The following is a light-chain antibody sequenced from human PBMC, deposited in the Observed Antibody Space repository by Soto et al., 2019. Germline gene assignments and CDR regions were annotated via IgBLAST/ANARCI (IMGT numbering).Light chain of an antibody. J-gene: IGKJ4*01. Sequence: VLTQSPATLSLSPEERATLSCRASQSVGSYLAWYQQKPGQAPRLLIYDASTRATGIPARFSGSGSGTDFTLTISSLEPEDFAVYYCQQRSSSVTFGGGTKVEIK. CDR1: QSVGSY. CDR2: DAS. V-gene: IGKV3-11*01. CDR3: QQRSSSVT.